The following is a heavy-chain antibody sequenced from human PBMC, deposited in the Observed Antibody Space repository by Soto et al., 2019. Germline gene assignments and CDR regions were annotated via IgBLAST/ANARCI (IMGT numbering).Heavy chain of an antibody. CDR3: AGTREHLSSFDI. Sequence: GASVKVSCKASGFTFTSSAVEWVRQARGQRLEWIGWIVVGSGNTNYAQKFQERVTITRDMSTSTAYMELSSLRSEDTAVYYCAGTREHLSSFDIWGQGTMVPVSS. V-gene: IGHV1-58*01. D-gene: IGHD2-15*01. CDR2: IVVGSGNT. CDR1: GFTFTSSA. J-gene: IGHJ3*02.